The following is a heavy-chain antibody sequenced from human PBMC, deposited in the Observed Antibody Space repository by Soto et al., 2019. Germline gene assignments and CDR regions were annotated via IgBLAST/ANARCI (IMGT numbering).Heavy chain of an antibody. CDR1: GLTFISYA. Sequence: PVGSLRHSCAASGLTFISYAMSLVRQAPGKGLEWVSAISGSGGSAYYADSVKGRFTISRDNSKNTLYLQMNSLRAEDTAVYYCARTLYSYGTDYWGQGTLVTVSS. D-gene: IGHD5-18*01. CDR3: ARTLYSYGTDY. J-gene: IGHJ4*02. CDR2: ISGSGGSA. V-gene: IGHV3-23*01.